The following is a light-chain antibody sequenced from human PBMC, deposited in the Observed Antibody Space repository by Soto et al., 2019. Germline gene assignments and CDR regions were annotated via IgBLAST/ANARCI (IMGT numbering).Light chain of an antibody. V-gene: IGKV1-5*03. Sequence: DIQMTQSPSTLSGSVGDRVTITFRASQTISSWLAWYQQKPGKAPKLLIYKASTLKSGVPSRFSGSGSGTEFTLTINSLQSEDFAVYYCQQYQNLWTFGQGTKVDI. J-gene: IGKJ1*01. CDR2: KAS. CDR1: QTISSW. CDR3: QQYQNLWT.